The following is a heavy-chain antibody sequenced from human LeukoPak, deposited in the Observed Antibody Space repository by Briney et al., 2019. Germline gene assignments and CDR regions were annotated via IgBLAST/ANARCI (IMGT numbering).Heavy chain of an antibody. CDR1: GFTFSSYA. CDR3: ARGYSEGDYFDY. D-gene: IGHD2-21*01. J-gene: IGHJ4*02. CDR2: ISYDGSNK. V-gene: IGHV3-30-3*01. Sequence: GGSLRLSCAASGFTFSSYAMHWVRQAPGKGLEWVAVISYDGSNKYYADSVKGRFTLSRDNSKNTLYLQRNSLRAEDTAVYYCARGYSEGDYFDYWGQGTLVTVSS.